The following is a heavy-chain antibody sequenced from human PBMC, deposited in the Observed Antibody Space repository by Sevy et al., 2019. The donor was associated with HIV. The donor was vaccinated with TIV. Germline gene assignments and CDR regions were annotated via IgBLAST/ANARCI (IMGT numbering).Heavy chain of an antibody. D-gene: IGHD3-3*01. V-gene: IGHV4-34*01. Sequence: SETLSLTCAVYGGSFSGYYWSWIRQPPGKGLEWIGEINHSGSTNYNPSLKSRLTISVDTSKNQFSLKLSSVTAADTVVYYCARGRVASYYDFWSGYSNWFGPWGQGTLVTVSS. CDR3: ARGRVASYYDFWSGYSNWFGP. J-gene: IGHJ5*02. CDR2: INHSGST. CDR1: GGSFSGYY.